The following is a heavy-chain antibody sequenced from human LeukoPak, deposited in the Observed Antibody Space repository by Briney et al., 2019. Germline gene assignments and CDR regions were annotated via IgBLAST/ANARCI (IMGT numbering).Heavy chain of an antibody. V-gene: IGHV5-10-1*01. D-gene: IGHD7-27*01. J-gene: IGHJ4*02. CDR1: GYSFTSYW. CDR2: VEHSVYYN. CDR3: TRAGDLNF. Sequence: GEALKIYCKGPGYSFTSYWISWERQLPVKSVEPMGTVEHSVYYNNYSPSFQGHVTISDDKSISTAYLQWSSVRASVTAMYYCTRAGDLNFWGQGTLVTVSS.